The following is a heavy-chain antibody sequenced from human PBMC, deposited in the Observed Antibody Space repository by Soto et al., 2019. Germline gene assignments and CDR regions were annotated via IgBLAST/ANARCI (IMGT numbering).Heavy chain of an antibody. CDR3: ARGSCISTSCYRYYYYYGMDV. CDR1: GGSISSSSW. V-gene: IGHV4-4*02. CDR2: IYHSGST. J-gene: IGHJ6*02. Sequence: QVQLQESGPGLVKPSGTLSLTCAVSGGSISSSSWWSWVRQPPGKGLEWIGEIYHSGSTNYNPSLKSRVTISVDKSKNQFSLKLSSVTAADTAVYYCARGSCISTSCYRYYYYYGMDVWGQGTTVTVSS. D-gene: IGHD2-2*01.